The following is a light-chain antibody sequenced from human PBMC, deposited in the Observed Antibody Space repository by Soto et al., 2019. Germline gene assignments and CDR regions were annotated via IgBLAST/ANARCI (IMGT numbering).Light chain of an antibody. CDR3: SSFTTITTWV. Sequence: QSALTQPASVSGSPGQSITISCTGTSSDVGAYNYVSWYQQHPGRVPKLLIYEVYYRASGVSNRFSGSKSGNTAYLTISGLQAEDEADYYCSSFTTITTWVFGGGTKLTVL. CDR2: EVY. J-gene: IGLJ3*02. V-gene: IGLV2-14*01. CDR1: SSDVGAYNY.